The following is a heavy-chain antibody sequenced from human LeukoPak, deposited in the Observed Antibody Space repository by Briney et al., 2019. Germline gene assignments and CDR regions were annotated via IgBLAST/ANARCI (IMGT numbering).Heavy chain of an antibody. V-gene: IGHV3-48*03. Sequence: PGGSLRLSCAASGFTFSSYEMNWVRQAPGKGLEWVSYISSSGSTIYYADSVKGRFTISRDNAKNSLYLQMNSLRAEDTAVYYCASWESVVVTPISWFEPWGQGTLVTVSS. CDR1: GFTFSSYE. CDR3: ASWESVVVTPISWFEP. CDR2: ISSSGSTI. J-gene: IGHJ5*02. D-gene: IGHD2-2*01.